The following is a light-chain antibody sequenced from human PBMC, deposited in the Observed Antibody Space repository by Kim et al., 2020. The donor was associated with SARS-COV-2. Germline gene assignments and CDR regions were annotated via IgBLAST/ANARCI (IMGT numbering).Light chain of an antibody. V-gene: IGLV2-11*01. Sequence: SLTIPCTGTSSDVGGYNYVSWYQQHPGKAPKLMIYDVSKRPSGVPDRFSGSKSGNTASLTISGLQAEDEADYYCCSYAGSYTYVFGTGTKVTVL. CDR3: CSYAGSYTYV. CDR2: DVS. J-gene: IGLJ1*01. CDR1: SSDVGGYNY.